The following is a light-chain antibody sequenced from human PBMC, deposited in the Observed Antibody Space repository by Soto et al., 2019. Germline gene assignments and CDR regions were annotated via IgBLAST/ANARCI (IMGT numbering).Light chain of an antibody. CDR3: QQYNSYPYT. Sequence: QMTQSPATLSASVGVRVTITCRASQSISSWLAWYQQNPGKAPKPLIYDASSLESGVPSRFSGSGSGTEFTLTISSLQPDEFAAYYCQQYNSYPYTCGQGTKLEIK. CDR1: QSISSW. CDR2: DAS. V-gene: IGKV1-5*01. J-gene: IGKJ2*01.